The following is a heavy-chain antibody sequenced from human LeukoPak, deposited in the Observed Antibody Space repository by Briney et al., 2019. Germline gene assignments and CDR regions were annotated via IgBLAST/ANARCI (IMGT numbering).Heavy chain of an antibody. D-gene: IGHD4-17*01. CDR1: GFTFSSYA. CDR2: ITGSGGTT. Sequence: PGGSLRLSCAASGFTFSSYAMSWVRQVPGKGLEWVSTITGSGGTTDYADSVKDRFTISRDNSKNTLYLHLGSLRAEDTAVYYCAKRYGDSYYYYMDVWGKGTTVTVSS. CDR3: AKRYGDSYYYYMDV. J-gene: IGHJ6*03. V-gene: IGHV3-23*01.